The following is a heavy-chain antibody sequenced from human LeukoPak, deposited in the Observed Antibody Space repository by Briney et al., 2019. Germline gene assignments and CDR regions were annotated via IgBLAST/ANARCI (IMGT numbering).Heavy chain of an antibody. CDR2: ISGSGGST. D-gene: IGHD1-1*01. CDR3: AIVPAGWNDGIAAQLGY. Sequence: PGGSLRLSCAASGFTFSTYAMSWVRQPAERGLEWVSAISGSGGSTYYADSVKGWFTISRDNAKNTLYLQMNSLRAEDTAVYSCAIVPAGWNDGIAAQLGYWGQGTLVTVSS. CDR1: GFTFSTYA. V-gene: IGHV3-23*01. J-gene: IGHJ4*02.